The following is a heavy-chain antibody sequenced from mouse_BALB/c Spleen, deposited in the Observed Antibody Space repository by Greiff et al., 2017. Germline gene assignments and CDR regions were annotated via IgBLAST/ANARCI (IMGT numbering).Heavy chain of an antibody. Sequence: EVKLMESGGDLVKPGGSLKLSCAASGFTFSSYGMSWVRQTPDKRLEWVATISSGGSYTYYPDSVKGRFTISRDNAKNTLYLQMSSLKSEDTAMYYCARQNYGNSFAYWGQGTLVTVSA. CDR2: ISSGGSYT. V-gene: IGHV5-6*01. J-gene: IGHJ3*01. D-gene: IGHD2-1*01. CDR1: GFTFSSYG. CDR3: ARQNYGNSFAY.